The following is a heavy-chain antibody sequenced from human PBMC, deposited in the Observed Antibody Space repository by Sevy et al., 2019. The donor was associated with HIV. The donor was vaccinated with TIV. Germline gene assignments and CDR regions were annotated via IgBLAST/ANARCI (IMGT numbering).Heavy chain of an antibody. CDR3: ATHAGIAAAGRVFDY. CDR2: IRNKADSYTT. V-gene: IGHV3-72*01. D-gene: IGHD6-13*01. J-gene: IGHJ4*02. CDR1: GFTFSDHY. Sequence: GGSLRLSCAASGFTFSDHYMEWVRQAPGKGLEWVGRIRNKADSYTTEYAASGKGRFTISRDDSKNSLYLLMNSLKTGDRAVYYCATHAGIAAAGRVFDYWGQGTLVTVSS.